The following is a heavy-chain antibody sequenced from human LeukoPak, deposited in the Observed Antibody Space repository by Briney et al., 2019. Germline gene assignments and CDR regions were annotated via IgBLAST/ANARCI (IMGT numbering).Heavy chain of an antibody. J-gene: IGHJ4*02. CDR1: GYSFTTFW. Sequence: GESLKVSCKGSGYSFTTFWIGWVRQMPGKGLEWMGIIHPGDSDTTYSPSFQGQITISVDKSISTAYLQWSSLKASDTAIYYCARSYTLMAFFDYWGQGTLVTVSS. V-gene: IGHV5-51*01. D-gene: IGHD5-18*01. CDR3: ARSYTLMAFFDY. CDR2: IHPGDSDT.